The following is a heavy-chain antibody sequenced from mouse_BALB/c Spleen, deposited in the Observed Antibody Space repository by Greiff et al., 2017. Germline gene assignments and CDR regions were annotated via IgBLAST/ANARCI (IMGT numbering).Heavy chain of an antibody. CDR1: GFTFSSFG. Sequence: DVMLVESGGGLVQPGGSRKLSCAASGFTFSSFGMHWVRQAPEKGLEWVAYISSGSSTIYYADTVKGRFTISRDNPKNTLFLQMTSLRSEDTAMYYCASHGSSYGYAMDYWGQGTSVTVSS. CDR2: ISSGSSTI. V-gene: IGHV5-17*02. J-gene: IGHJ4*01. CDR3: ASHGSSYGYAMDY. D-gene: IGHD1-1*01.